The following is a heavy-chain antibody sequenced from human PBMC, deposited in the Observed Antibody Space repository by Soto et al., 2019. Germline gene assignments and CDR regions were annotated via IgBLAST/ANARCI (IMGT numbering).Heavy chain of an antibody. J-gene: IGHJ4*02. D-gene: IGHD6-19*01. CDR1: GYTFTSYA. CDR2: INPGNGNT. Sequence: ASVKVSCKASGYTFTSYAMHWVRQAPGQRLEWMGWINPGNGNTKYSQRFQGRVTITRDTSASTAYMELSSLRSEDTAVYYCARAATDSSGLLSQTRYFDYWGQGTLVTVSS. V-gene: IGHV1-3*01. CDR3: ARAATDSSGLLSQTRYFDY.